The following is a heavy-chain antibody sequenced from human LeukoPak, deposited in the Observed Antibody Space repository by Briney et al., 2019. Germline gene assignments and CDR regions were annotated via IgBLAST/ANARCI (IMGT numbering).Heavy chain of an antibody. V-gene: IGHV3-30*01. CDR1: GFTFSSYA. Sequence: GSLRLSCAASGFTFSSYAMHWVRQAPGKGLEWVAVISYDGSNKYYADSVKGRFTISRDNSKNTPYLQMNSLRAEDTAVYYCASTMTTVTPTFDYWGQGTLVTVSS. CDR2: ISYDGSNK. D-gene: IGHD4-11*01. CDR3: ASTMTTVTPTFDY. J-gene: IGHJ4*02.